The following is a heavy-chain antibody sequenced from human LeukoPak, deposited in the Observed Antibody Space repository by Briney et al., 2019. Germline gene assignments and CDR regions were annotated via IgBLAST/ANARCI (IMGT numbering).Heavy chain of an antibody. CDR1: GFTFSSYS. CDR3: AIGHDNSNGYFDY. Sequence: GGSLRLSCAASGFTFSSYSMNWVRQAPGKGLEWLSYISRSSTTIYYADSVKGRFTISRDNSMNTLYLQVDSLRAEDTAVYYCAIGHDNSNGYFDYWGQGTLVTVSS. D-gene: IGHD4-11*01. CDR2: ISRSSTTI. J-gene: IGHJ4*02. V-gene: IGHV3-48*01.